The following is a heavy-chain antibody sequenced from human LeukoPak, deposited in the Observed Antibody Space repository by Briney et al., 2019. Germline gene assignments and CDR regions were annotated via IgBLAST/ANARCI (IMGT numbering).Heavy chain of an antibody. CDR1: GFIFYSYA. V-gene: IGHV3-64*01. D-gene: IGHD3-16*02. CDR2: ITSSGSST. Sequence: PGGSLRLSCSASGFIFYSYAMHWVRQAPGRGLEYVAAITSSGSSTFHANSVKGRFTISRDNSKNTLYLQMGSLRPEDMAVCFCTRGPGYDYVWGTYRADYWGQGTLVTVSS. J-gene: IGHJ4*02. CDR3: TRGPGYDYVWGTYRADY.